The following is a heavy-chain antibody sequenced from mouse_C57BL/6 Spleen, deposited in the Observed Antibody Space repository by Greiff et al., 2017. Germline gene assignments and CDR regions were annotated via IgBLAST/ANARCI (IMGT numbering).Heavy chain of an antibody. CDR1: GYTFTSYW. CDR3: TRCGTTVVDWYVDV. J-gene: IGHJ1*03. V-gene: IGHV1-5*01. Sequence: VQLQQSGTVLARPGASVKMSCKTSGYTFTSYWMHWVKQRPGQGLEWIGAIYPGNSDTSSNQKFKGKAKLTAVTSASTAYMELSSLTNEDSAVYYCTRCGTTVVDWYVDVWGTGTTVTVSS. CDR2: IYPGNSDT. D-gene: IGHD1-1*01.